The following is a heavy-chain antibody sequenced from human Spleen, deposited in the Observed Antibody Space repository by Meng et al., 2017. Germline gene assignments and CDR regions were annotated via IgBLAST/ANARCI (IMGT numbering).Heavy chain of an antibody. V-gene: IGHV1-46*01. D-gene: IGHD2-15*01. CDR1: GYTFTSYY. CDR3: ARLHCSGGRCYSKPYNFDY. CDR2: INPSDGST. J-gene: IGHJ4*02. Sequence: ASVKVSCKASGYTFTSYYIQWVRQAPGQGLEWVGIINPSDGSTSYAQKFQGRVTVTRDKSTSTVYMELSGLRSEDTAVYYCARLHCSGGRCYSKPYNFDYWGQRTLVTVSS.